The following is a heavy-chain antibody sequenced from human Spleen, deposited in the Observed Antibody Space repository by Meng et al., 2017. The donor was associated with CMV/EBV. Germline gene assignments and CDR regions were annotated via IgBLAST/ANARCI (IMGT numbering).Heavy chain of an antibody. J-gene: IGHJ4*02. Sequence: ASGFTFSSYAMHWVRQAPGKGLEWVAVISYDGSSKYYADSVKGRFTISRDNSKNTLYLQMNSLRVEDTAVYYCASGYYGSGNSYFDYWGQGTLVTVSS. V-gene: IGHV3-30*04. CDR2: ISYDGSSK. D-gene: IGHD3-10*01. CDR3: ASGYYGSGNSYFDY. CDR1: GFTFSSYA.